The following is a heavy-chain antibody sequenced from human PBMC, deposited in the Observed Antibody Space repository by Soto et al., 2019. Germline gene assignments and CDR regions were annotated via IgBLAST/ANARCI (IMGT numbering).Heavy chain of an antibody. V-gene: IGHV3-53*04. D-gene: IGHD3-10*01. Sequence: GESLKISCAAFGFTVSSNYMTWVRLAPGKGLEWVSLVYSGGATHYAASVKGRFTISTHSSQNTLFLQMNSLRTEDTATYYCVRGRYGSEIHWGQGTKVTVSS. CDR3: VRGRYGSEIH. CDR1: GFTVSSNY. J-gene: IGHJ4*02. CDR2: VYSGGAT.